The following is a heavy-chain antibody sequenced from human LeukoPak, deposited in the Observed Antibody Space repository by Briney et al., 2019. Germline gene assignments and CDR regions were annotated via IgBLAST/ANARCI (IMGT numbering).Heavy chain of an antibody. Sequence: GASVKVSCKASGYTFTGYYMHWVRQAPGQGLEWMGWINPNSGGTNYAQKFQGRVTMTRDTSISTAYMELSRLRSDDTAVFYCARSYYDFWSGYSNWFDPWGQGTLVTVFS. CDR2: INPNSGGT. V-gene: IGHV1-2*02. D-gene: IGHD3-3*01. CDR1: GYTFTGYY. CDR3: ARSYYDFWSGYSNWFDP. J-gene: IGHJ5*02.